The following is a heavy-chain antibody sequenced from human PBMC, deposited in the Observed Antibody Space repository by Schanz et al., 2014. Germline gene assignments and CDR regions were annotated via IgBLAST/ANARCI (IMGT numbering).Heavy chain of an antibody. CDR3: AKDGRLPYYGTGSDFDY. CDR2: MIGSGSSV. V-gene: IGHV3-23*04. Sequence: VQLVESGGGLVKPGGSLRLSCTASGFTFRDYQMTWIRQAPGKGLEWVSRMIGSGSSVFYADSVKGRFTISRDNLKNTVYLQMNSLRAGDTAVYYCAKDGRLPYYGTGSDFDYWGQGTLVAVSS. CDR1: GFTFRDYQ. J-gene: IGHJ4*02. D-gene: IGHD3-22*01.